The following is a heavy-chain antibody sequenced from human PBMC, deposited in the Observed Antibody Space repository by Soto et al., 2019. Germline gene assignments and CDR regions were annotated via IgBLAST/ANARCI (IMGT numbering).Heavy chain of an antibody. CDR3: ARRYCSSTSCYAPYYYYGMDV. J-gene: IGHJ6*02. CDR1: GFTFSSYG. D-gene: IGHD2-2*01. CDR2: IWYDGSNK. Sequence: QVPLVESGGGVVQPGRSLRLSCAASGFTFSSYGMHWVRQAPGKGLEWVAVIWYDGSNKYYADSVKGRFTISRDNSKNTLYLQMNSLRAEDTAVYYCARRYCSSTSCYAPYYYYGMDVWGQGTTVTVSS. V-gene: IGHV3-33*01.